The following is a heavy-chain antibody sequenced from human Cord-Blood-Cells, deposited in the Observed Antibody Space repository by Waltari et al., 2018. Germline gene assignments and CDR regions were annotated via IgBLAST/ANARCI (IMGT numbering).Heavy chain of an antibody. CDR3: ARVDWRRFDI. J-gene: IGHJ3*02. D-gene: IGHD3-9*01. V-gene: IGHV4-59*01. Sequence: QVQLQESGPGLVKPSETLSLTCTVSGGSISRYYWSWIRQPPGKGLEWIGYIYYSGRPNSTTSLKSRVTISVDKSKNQFSLNLSSVTAADTAVYYCARVDWRRFDIWGQGTMVTVSS. CDR1: GGSISRYY. CDR2: IYYSGRP.